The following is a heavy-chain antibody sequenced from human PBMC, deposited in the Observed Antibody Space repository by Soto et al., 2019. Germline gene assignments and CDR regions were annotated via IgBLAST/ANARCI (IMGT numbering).Heavy chain of an antibody. D-gene: IGHD1-20*01. J-gene: IGHJ5*02. Sequence: SETLSLTCTVSGASISVHSYYWTWIHQPPGKGLEWIGSSYYFGATYFNPSLKSRATISVDTSKNQFSLRLTSVTAADTAIYYCKRRYNWNDNYFDTWGPGALVTVSS. V-gene: IGHV4-39*01. CDR2: SYYFGAT. CDR3: KRRYNWNDNYFDT. CDR1: GASISVHSYY.